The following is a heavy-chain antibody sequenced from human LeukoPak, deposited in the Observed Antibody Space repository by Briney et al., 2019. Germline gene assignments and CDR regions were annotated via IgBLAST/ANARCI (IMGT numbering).Heavy chain of an antibody. CDR1: GAFSTNYF. Sequence: PSETLSLTCSVSGAFSTNYFWSWIRQPAGKGLELIGRINTSGDTNYNPSLKSRVTMSVDTSKNQFSLNLSSMTAADTAVYYCARTLLPATMGAFDIWGQGTMVTVSS. V-gene: IGHV4-4*07. D-gene: IGHD2-2*01. J-gene: IGHJ3*02. CDR3: ARTLLPATMGAFDI. CDR2: INTSGDT.